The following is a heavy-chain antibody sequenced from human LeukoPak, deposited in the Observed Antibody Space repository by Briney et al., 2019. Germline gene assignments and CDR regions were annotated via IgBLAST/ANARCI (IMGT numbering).Heavy chain of an antibody. Sequence: PSEILSLTCTVSGGSITSYYWSWLRQPPGKGLEWIGYVYYSGTTTYSPSLKSRVTISIDTSKNQFSLELRSVTAADTAVYYCARAPYRSGFYFFDPWGQGTLVTVSS. CDR2: VYYSGTT. J-gene: IGHJ5*02. D-gene: IGHD3-22*01. CDR1: GGSITSYY. CDR3: ARAPYRSGFYFFDP. V-gene: IGHV4-59*01.